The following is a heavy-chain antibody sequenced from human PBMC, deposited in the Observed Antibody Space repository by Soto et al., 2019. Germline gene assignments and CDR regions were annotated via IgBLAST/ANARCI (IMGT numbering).Heavy chain of an antibody. CDR2: LLTTGVT. CDR3: ARDRVGDGAYSLDF. D-gene: IGHD3-10*01. Sequence: DVHLVESGGGLIQPGGSLGVSCAASGLGGDKLGWVRQAPGKGLEWVALLLTTGVTQYADSVKGRFSVSRDSSTNTQYLQMSSLTVDDTAVYYRARDRVGDGAYSLDFWAQGVLVSVSS. V-gene: IGHV3-53*01. J-gene: IGHJ4*02. CDR1: GLGGDK.